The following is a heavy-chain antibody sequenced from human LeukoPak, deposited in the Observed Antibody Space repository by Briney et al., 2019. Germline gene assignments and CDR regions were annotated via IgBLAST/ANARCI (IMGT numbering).Heavy chain of an antibody. CDR2: INHSGST. J-gene: IGHJ6*03. D-gene: IGHD6-6*01. Sequence: PSETLSLTCAVYGGSFSGYYWSWIRQPPGKGLEWIGEINHSGSTNYNPSLKSRVTISVDTSKNQFSLKLSSVTAADTAVYYCARGLIAAPPFYYYYYYMDVWGKGTTVTVSS. V-gene: IGHV4-34*01. CDR3: ARGLIAAPPFYYYYYYMDV. CDR1: GGSFSGYY.